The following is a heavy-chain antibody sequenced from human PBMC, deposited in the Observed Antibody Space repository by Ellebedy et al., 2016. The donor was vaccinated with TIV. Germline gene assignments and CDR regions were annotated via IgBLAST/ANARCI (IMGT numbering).Heavy chain of an antibody. CDR3: ARDQGVGWFDS. J-gene: IGHJ5*01. CDR2: LYSGGTT. V-gene: IGHV3-53*01. CDR1: GFTVSIYY. Sequence: GESLKISXGASGFTVSIYYMSWVRQAPGKGLEWVSILYSGGTTDYADSVKGRFTISRDNSKNTLYLQINSLRAEDTAIYYCARDQGVGWFDSWGQGTLVTVSS.